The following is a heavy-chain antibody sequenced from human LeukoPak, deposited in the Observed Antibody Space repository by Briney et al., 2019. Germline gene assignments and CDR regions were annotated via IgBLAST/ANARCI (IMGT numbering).Heavy chain of an antibody. CDR1: GFTFSSYG. CDR2: IRYDGSNK. J-gene: IGHJ4*02. Sequence: PGGSLRLSCAASGFTFSSYGMHWVRQAPGKGLEWVAFIRYDGSNKYYADSVKGRFTISRDNSKNTLYLQMNSLRAEDTAVYYCAKEAQLEWLLSTNYFDYWGQGTLVTVSS. V-gene: IGHV3-30*02. CDR3: AKEAQLEWLLSTNYFDY. D-gene: IGHD3-3*01.